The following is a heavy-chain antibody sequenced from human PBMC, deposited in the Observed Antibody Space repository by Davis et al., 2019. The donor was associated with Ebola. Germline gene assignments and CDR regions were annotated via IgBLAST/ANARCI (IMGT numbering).Heavy chain of an antibody. D-gene: IGHD7-27*01. CDR1: GGSFSGYY. Sequence: PSETLSLTCAVYGGSFSGYYWSWIRQPPGKGLEWIGEINHSGSTNYNPSLKSRVTISVDTSKNQFSLKLSSVTAAVTAVYYCARDVNWVDYWGQGTLVTVSS. CDR2: INHSGST. J-gene: IGHJ4*02. V-gene: IGHV4-34*01. CDR3: ARDVNWVDY.